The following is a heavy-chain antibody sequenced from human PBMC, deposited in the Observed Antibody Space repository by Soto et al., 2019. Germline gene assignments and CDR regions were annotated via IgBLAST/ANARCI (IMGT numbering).Heavy chain of an antibody. V-gene: IGHV1-2*02. D-gene: IGHD3-22*01. CDR2: INPKSGGT. Sequence: ASVKVSCKASGYTFTGYYLHWVRQAPGQGLEWMGWINPKSGGTKYAQNFQGRVTMTRDTSISTAYMDLSRLRSDDTAVYYCARSLSPTDLNYPDSRDYYKWFDPWGQGTLVTVSS. CDR1: GYTFTGYY. CDR3: ARSLSPTDLNYPDSRDYYKWFDP. J-gene: IGHJ5*02.